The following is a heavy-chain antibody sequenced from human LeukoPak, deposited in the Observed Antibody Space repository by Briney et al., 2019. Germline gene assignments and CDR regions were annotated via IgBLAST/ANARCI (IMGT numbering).Heavy chain of an antibody. V-gene: IGHV1-8*01. CDR3: ARWGSEANWFDP. Sequence: ASVKVSCKASGYTFTSYDINWVRQATGQGLEWMGWMNPNSGNTGYAQKFQGRVTMTRNTSISTAYMELSSLRSEDTAVYYCARWGSEANWFDPWGQGTLVTVSS. CDR1: GYTFTSYD. CDR2: MNPNSGNT. D-gene: IGHD3-16*01. J-gene: IGHJ5*02.